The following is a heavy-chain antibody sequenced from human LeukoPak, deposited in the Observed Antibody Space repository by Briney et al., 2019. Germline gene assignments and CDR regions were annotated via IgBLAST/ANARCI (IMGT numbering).Heavy chain of an antibody. D-gene: IGHD2-15*01. CDR3: AKRSALLL. CDR2: ISGSGGST. Sequence: PGGSLRLSCAASGFTFSSYAMSWSAQPPGKGLEWVSAISGSGGSTYYADSVKGRFTISRDNSKNTLYLQMNSPRAEGTAVYYCAKRSALLLWGQGTLVTVSS. CDR1: GFTFSSYA. V-gene: IGHV3-23*01. J-gene: IGHJ1*01.